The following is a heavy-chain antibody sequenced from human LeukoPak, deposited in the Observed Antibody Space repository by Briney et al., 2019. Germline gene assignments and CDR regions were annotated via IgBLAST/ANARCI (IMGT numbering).Heavy chain of an antibody. CDR1: GFTFSTDG. V-gene: IGHV3-33*08. J-gene: IGHJ4*02. Sequence: PGGSLRLSCAGSGFTFSTDGMHWVRQGPGKGLVWVTVIWPDGSIKYYADSVKGRFTVSRDNSKNTLYLQMNSLRAEDTAVYYCARHNHGYDWDFWGQGTLVTVSS. CDR3: ARHNHGYDWDF. D-gene: IGHD5-12*01. CDR2: IWPDGSIK.